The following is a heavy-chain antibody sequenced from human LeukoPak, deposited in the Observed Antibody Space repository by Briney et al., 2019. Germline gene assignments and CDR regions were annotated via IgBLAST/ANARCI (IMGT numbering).Heavy chain of an antibody. J-gene: IGHJ4*02. CDR2: KYYSGGT. V-gene: IGHV4-61*01. CDR1: GVSINTCCYY. CDR3: ARGRSYGLDFDS. Sequence: TPSETLSLTCDVSGVSINTCCYYWTWIRQPPGKGLEWIGYKYYSGGTRYNSSLRSRLTISLDSSKNQFSLRLTSVTAADTAVYYCARGRSYGLDFDSWGPGTMLIVCS. D-gene: IGHD5-18*01.